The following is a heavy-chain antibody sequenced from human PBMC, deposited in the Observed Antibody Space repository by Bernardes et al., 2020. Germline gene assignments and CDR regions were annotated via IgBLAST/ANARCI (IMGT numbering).Heavy chain of an antibody. CDR3: ARLWFWV. Sequence: LSLTCTVSGGSISSGGYYWGWIRQTPRKGPEWMGKIHYSGSTYYNPPIKSRVTIPIDTSKNQFSLKLSSVTAADTAVYYCARLWFWVWGQGSLVTVSS. V-gene: IGHV4-39*01. J-gene: IGHJ4*02. D-gene: IGHD3-10*01. CDR2: IHYSGST. CDR1: GGSISSGGYY.